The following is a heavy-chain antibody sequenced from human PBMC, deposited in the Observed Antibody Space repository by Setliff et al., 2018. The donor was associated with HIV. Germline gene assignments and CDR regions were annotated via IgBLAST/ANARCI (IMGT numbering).Heavy chain of an antibody. CDR2: IYISGST. J-gene: IGHJ5*02. V-gene: IGHV4-4*07. D-gene: IGHD6-19*01. CDR1: GGSISSYY. Sequence: VSGGSISSYYWSWIRQPAGKGLEWIGHIYISGSTNYNPSFNSRVTMSVDTSKNQFSLRLTSVTAADTAMYHCARDRSSGWSKDWFDTWGQGILVTVSS. CDR3: ARDRSSGWSKDWFDT.